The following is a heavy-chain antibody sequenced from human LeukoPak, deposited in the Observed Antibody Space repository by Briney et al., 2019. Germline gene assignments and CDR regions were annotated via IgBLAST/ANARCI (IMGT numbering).Heavy chain of an antibody. CDR1: GFTLSSYG. D-gene: IGHD6-19*01. V-gene: IGHV3-23*01. Sequence: PGGSLRLSCAASGFTLSSYGMSWVRQAPGKGLEWVSTIRTTGGSTYYADSVKGRFTISRDNSKDTLYLQMNSLRAEDTAVYYCAKCSGWFVRGKDYYYYYMDVWGRGTTVTVSS. J-gene: IGHJ6*03. CDR2: IRTTGGST. CDR3: AKCSGWFVRGKDYYYYYMDV.